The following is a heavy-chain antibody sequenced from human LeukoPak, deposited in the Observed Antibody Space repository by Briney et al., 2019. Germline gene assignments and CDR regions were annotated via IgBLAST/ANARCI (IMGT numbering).Heavy chain of an antibody. CDR2: IRSKAYGGTT. CDR1: GFTFGDYA. V-gene: IGHV3-49*03. Sequence: GGSLRLSCTAPGFTFGDYAMSWFRQAPGKGLEWVGFIRSKAYGGTTEYAASVKGRFTISRDDSKSIAYLQMNSLKTEDTAVYYCTIGFTVTMYFDYWGQGTLVTVSS. J-gene: IGHJ4*02. CDR3: TIGFTVTMYFDY. D-gene: IGHD4-17*01.